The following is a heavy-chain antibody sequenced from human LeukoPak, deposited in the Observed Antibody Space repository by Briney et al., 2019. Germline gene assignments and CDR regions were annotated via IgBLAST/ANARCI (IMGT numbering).Heavy chain of an antibody. Sequence: GASVKVSCKASGYTFTSYAMHWVRQAPGQRLEWMGWINAGNGNTKYSQEFQGRVTITRDTSASTAYMELSSLRSEDMAVYYCARDNGYSSSWFTWFDPWGQGTLVTVSS. CDR1: GYTFTSYA. J-gene: IGHJ5*02. CDR2: INAGNGNT. D-gene: IGHD6-13*01. CDR3: ARDNGYSSSWFTWFDP. V-gene: IGHV1-3*03.